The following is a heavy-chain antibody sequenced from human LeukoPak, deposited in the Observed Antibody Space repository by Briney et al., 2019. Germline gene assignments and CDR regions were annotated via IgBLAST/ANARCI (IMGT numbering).Heavy chain of an antibody. D-gene: IGHD2-2*01. CDR2: IYYSEST. CDR1: GGSINNYY. J-gene: IGHJ3*02. CDR3: ARRQYCTSSRCFLAFDI. Sequence: SETLSLTCAVSGGSINNYYWGWIRRPPGKGLEWIGYIYYSESTNYNPSLKSRVTISVDTSKNEFSLRLSSVTAADTAVYYCARRQYCTSSRCFLAFDIWGQGTMVTVSP. V-gene: IGHV4-59*08.